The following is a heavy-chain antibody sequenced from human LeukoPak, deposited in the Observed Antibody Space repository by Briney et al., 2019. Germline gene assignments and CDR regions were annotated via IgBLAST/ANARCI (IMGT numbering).Heavy chain of an antibody. V-gene: IGHV3-23*01. CDR3: AKYRGWYVEDWFDP. D-gene: IGHD6-19*01. CDR2: ISGSGGST. CDR1: GFTFSSYG. J-gene: IGHJ5*02. Sequence: PGGSLRLSCAASGFTFSSYGMHWVRQAPGKGLEWVSAISGSGGSTYYADSVKGRFTISRDNSKNTLNLQMNSLRAEDTAVYYCAKYRGWYVEDWFDPWGQGTLVTVSS.